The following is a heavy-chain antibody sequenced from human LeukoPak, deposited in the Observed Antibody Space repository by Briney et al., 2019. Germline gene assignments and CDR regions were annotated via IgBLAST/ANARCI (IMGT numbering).Heavy chain of an antibody. CDR2: IIPIFGTA. CDR3: ARPYVTDPHHAFDI. CDR1: GGTFSSYA. Sequence: SVKVSCKASGGTFSSYAISWVRQAPGQGLERMGGIIPIFGTANYAQKFQGRVTITADESTSTAYMELSSLRSEDTAVYYCARPYVTDPHHAFDIWGQGTMVTVSS. J-gene: IGHJ3*02. V-gene: IGHV1-69*13. D-gene: IGHD3-16*01.